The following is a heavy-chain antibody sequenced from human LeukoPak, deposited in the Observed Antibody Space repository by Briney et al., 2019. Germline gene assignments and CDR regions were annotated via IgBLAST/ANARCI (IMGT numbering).Heavy chain of an antibody. D-gene: IGHD3-22*01. CDR3: ARLENYYDSSGPFDY. J-gene: IGHJ4*02. CDR2: INHSGST. V-gene: IGHV4-34*01. CDR1: GGSFSGYY. Sequence: SETLSLTCAVYGGSFSGYYWSWIRQPPGKGLEWIGEINHSGSTNYNPSLKSRVTISVDTSKNQFSLKLSSVTAADTAVYYCARLENYYDSSGPFDYWGQGTLVTVSS.